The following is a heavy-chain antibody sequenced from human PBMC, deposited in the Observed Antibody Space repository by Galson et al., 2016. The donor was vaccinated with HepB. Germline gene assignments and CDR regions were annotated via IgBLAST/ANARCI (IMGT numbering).Heavy chain of an antibody. J-gene: IGHJ4*02. D-gene: IGHD2-2*01. Sequence: SVKVSCKASGYTFINDAMHWVRQAPGQRLEWMGWINAGKGKTKYAQKFQDRVTITRDTSATTAYMELSTLGSEDTDSYYCSRGGQYLPPAYWGQGTLVTVSS. CDR1: GYTFINDA. CDR3: SRGGQYLPPAY. V-gene: IGHV1-3*01. CDR2: INAGKGKT.